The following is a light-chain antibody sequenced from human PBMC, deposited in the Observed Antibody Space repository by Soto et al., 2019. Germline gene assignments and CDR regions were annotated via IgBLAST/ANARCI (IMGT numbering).Light chain of an antibody. J-gene: IGKJ2*01. V-gene: IGKV3-15*01. Sequence: EIVMTQSPATLSVSPGERATLSCRASQSIIGNLAWYQQRPGQPPRLLIYGVSTRATGVPDRFSGSGSGSDFTLTISGLQSEDFAVYYCQQGHDWPLTFGQGTRLDI. CDR1: QSIIGN. CDR3: QQGHDWPLT. CDR2: GVS.